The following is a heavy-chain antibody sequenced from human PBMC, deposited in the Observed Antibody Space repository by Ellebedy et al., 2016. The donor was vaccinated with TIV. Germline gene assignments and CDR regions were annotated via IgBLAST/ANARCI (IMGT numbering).Heavy chain of an antibody. V-gene: IGHV3-23*01. D-gene: IGHD3-22*01. CDR1: GFTFDNFA. Sequence: GESLKISCATSGFTFDNFAMRWFRQAPGKGLEWVSAITGSGDRTFYADSVKGRFTVSRDTSKNTLYLQMNSLRAEDTAVYYCAKGRGWGSESSAPRYYFDYWGLGTLVTVSS. CDR2: ITGSGDRT. CDR3: AKGRGWGSESSAPRYYFDY. J-gene: IGHJ4*02.